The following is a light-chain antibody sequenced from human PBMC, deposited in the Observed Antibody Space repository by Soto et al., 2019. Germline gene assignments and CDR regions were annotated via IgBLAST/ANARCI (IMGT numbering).Light chain of an antibody. J-gene: IGLJ2*01. Sequence: QPVLTQSSSASASLGSSVKLTCTLSSGHSSYIIAWHQQQPGKAPRYLMKLERSGSYNPGSGVPDRFSGSSTGADRYLTISNLQFEDEADYYCETWDSTTRVFGGGTKLTVL. V-gene: IGLV4-60*02. CDR2: LERSGSY. CDR3: ETWDSTTRV. CDR1: SGHSSYI.